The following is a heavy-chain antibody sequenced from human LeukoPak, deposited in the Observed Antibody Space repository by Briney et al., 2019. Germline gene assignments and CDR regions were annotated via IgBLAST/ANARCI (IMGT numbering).Heavy chain of an antibody. CDR2: IYYSGST. Sequence: SETLSLTCTVSGGSISSYYWSWIRQPPGKGLEWIGYIYYSGSTNYNPSLKSRVTISVDTSKNQFSLKLSSVTAADTAVYYCARAHDGQGSDGQGDYYYYYMDVWGKGTTVTVSS. CDR3: ARAHDGQGSDGQGDYYYYYMDV. J-gene: IGHJ6*03. D-gene: IGHD1-1*01. CDR1: GGSISSYY. V-gene: IGHV4-59*01.